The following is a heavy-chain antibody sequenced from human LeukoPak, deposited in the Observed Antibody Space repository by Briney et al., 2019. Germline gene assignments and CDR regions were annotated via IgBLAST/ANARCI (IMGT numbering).Heavy chain of an antibody. V-gene: IGHV3-30*03. CDR2: ISYDGSNK. CDR1: GFTFSSYG. CDR3: ARDARVGYYYYMDV. J-gene: IGHJ6*03. Sequence: GRSLRLSCAASGFTFSSYGMHWVRQAPGKGLEWVAVISYDGSNKYYADSVKGRFTISRDNSKSTLYLQMNSLRVEDTAVYYCARDARVGYYYYMDVWGKGTTVTVSS.